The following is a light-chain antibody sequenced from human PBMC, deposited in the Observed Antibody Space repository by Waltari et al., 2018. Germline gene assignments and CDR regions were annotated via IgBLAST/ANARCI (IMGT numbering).Light chain of an antibody. CDR1: QSVLYTSNNNNY. V-gene: IGKV4-1*01. Sequence: DIVMTQSPDSLAVSLGERATINCKSSQSVLYTSNNNNYLAWYQQKPGQPPKLLIYWASTREAGVPDRFSGSGSGTDFTLTISSLQAEDVALYDCQQYYNTPWTFGQGTKVVIK. CDR3: QQYYNTPWT. CDR2: WAS. J-gene: IGKJ1*01.